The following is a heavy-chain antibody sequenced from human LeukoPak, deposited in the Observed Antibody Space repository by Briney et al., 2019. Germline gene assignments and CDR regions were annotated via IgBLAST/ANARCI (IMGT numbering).Heavy chain of an antibody. D-gene: IGHD6-13*01. CDR2: VNSGGSGT. Sequence: GGSLRLSCAASGFNFASHWMHWVRQTPGKGLVWVSRVNSGGSGTSYADSVEGRFTISRDNAKNSLYLQMNSLRAEDTAVYYCARRRLVGSSWYFDYWGQGTLVTVSS. V-gene: IGHV3-74*01. CDR1: GFNFASHW. J-gene: IGHJ4*02. CDR3: ARRRLVGSSWYFDY.